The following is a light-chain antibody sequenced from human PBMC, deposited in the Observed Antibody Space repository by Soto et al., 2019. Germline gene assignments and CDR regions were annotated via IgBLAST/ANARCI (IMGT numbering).Light chain of an antibody. CDR1: SGDVGGYDY. CDR3: SSYTSNATPGV. Sequence: QSALTQPASVSGSPGQSIIISCTGTSGDVGGYDYVSWYQQHPGKAPKLMIYEVSNRPSGVSNRFSGSKSGNTASLTISGLQTEDEADYYCSSYTSNATPGVFGGGTKLTVL. CDR2: EVS. V-gene: IGLV2-14*01. J-gene: IGLJ3*02.